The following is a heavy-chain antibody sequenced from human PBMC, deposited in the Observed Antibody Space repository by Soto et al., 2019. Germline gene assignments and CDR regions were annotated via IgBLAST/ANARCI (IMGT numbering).Heavy chain of an antibody. V-gene: IGHV4-59*01. CDR3: TRVDKGKCSGPRCSRWFDT. Sequence: ETLSLSCTGSGGSISSYYWSWIRQPPGKGLEWIGYIYYSGSTNYNPSLKSRVTISVDTSKNQFSLKLSSVTAADKAVYYCTRVDKGKCSGPRCSRWFDTWCQVPLVTGS. J-gene: IGHJ5*02. D-gene: IGHD2-15*01. CDR1: GGSISSYY. CDR2: IYYSGST.